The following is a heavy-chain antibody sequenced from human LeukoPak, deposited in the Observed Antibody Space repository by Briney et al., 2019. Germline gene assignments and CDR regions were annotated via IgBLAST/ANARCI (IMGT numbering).Heavy chain of an antibody. V-gene: IGHV3-30*03. Sequence: GGSLRLSCAASGFTFRTYSIHWVRQAPGKGLEWVTVVSADGRTQLYSDSVKGRFIVSRDNSLNTLHLQMNSLETEDTAVYYCAREFGHNRWYFDYWGQGALVTVSS. CDR3: AREFGHNRWYFDY. CDR2: VSADGRTQ. CDR1: GFTFRTYS. J-gene: IGHJ4*02. D-gene: IGHD5-24*01.